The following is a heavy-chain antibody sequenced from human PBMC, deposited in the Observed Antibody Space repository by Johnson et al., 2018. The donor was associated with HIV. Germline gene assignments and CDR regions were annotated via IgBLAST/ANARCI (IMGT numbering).Heavy chain of an antibody. CDR1: GFTVGSNS. Sequence: VQLVESGGGWVQPGGSLRLSCEASGFTVGSNSMSWVRQAPGKGLEWVSVIQSGENTLYADSVKGRFTVSRDDSKNTLYLQMNSLRAEDTAVYYCAREGHGAFDIWGQGTMVTVSS. CDR3: AREGHGAFDI. V-gene: IGHV3-66*01. CDR2: IQSGENT. J-gene: IGHJ3*02.